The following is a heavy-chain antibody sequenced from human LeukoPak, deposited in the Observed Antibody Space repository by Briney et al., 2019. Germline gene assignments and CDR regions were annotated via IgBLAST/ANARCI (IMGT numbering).Heavy chain of an antibody. CDR3: ARVVTGYYDSSGYYDY. CDR1: GGSISSGDYY. V-gene: IGHV4-30-4*01. D-gene: IGHD3-22*01. J-gene: IGHJ4*02. Sequence: PSETLSLTCTVSGGSISSGDYYWSWIRQPPGKGLEWIGYIYYSRSTYYNPSLKSRVTISVDTYKNQFSLKLRSVTAADKAVYYCARVVTGYYDSSGYYDYWGQGTLVTVSS. CDR2: IYYSRST.